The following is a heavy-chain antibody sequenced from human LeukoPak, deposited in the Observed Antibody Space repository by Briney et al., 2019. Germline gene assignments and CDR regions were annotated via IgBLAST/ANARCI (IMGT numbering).Heavy chain of an antibody. D-gene: IGHD3-22*01. Sequence: GGSLRLSCVVSGFTFTRYVMSWVRQAPGKGLEWVSSVSESGSNRYYADSVKGRFPISRDNSKNMLYLQLGSLRTEDTATYYCANRHDSSGYFFNYWGQGTLVTVSS. V-gene: IGHV3-23*01. J-gene: IGHJ4*02. CDR1: GFTFTRYV. CDR2: VSESGSNR. CDR3: ANRHDSSGYFFNY.